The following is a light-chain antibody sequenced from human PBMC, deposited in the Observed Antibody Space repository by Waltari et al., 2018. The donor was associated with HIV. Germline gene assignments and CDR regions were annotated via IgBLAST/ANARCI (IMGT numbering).Light chain of an antibody. CDR2: GAS. Sequence: EIVLTQSPGTLSLSPGDRATLPCRASQSVSSSYLAWYQPKPGQAPRLLIYGASSRATGIPDRFSGSGSGTDFTLSISRLEPEDFAVYYCQQYGRSAFTFGPGTKVDIK. CDR1: QSVSSSY. V-gene: IGKV3-20*01. CDR3: QQYGRSAFT. J-gene: IGKJ3*01.